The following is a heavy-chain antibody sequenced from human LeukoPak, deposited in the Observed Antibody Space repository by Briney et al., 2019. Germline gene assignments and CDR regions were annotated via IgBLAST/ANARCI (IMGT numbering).Heavy chain of an antibody. V-gene: IGHV4-34*01. CDR1: GGSISSYY. CDR2: INHSGST. Sequence: SETLSLTCTVSGGSISSYYWSWIRQPPGKGLEWIGEINHSGSTNYNPSLKSRVTISVDTSKNQFSLKLSSVTAADTAVYYCARGFYYYDDYWGQGTLVTVSS. J-gene: IGHJ4*02. D-gene: IGHD3-22*01. CDR3: ARGFYYYDDY.